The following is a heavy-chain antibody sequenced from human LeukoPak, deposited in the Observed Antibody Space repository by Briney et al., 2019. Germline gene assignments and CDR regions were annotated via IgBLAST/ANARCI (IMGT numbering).Heavy chain of an antibody. D-gene: IGHD5-18*01. CDR3: AAGYRPANWLDP. J-gene: IGHJ5*02. Sequence: SETLSLTCTGSSFTISYYYWSWLRQPPGKGLEWIGSIFYSGTTNYDPSLKSRVTISIDMTGNQFSLKLSSMTAADTAAYYCAAGYRPANWLDPWGQGTLVTVSS. CDR2: IFYSGTT. V-gene: IGHV4-59*08. CDR1: SFTISYYY.